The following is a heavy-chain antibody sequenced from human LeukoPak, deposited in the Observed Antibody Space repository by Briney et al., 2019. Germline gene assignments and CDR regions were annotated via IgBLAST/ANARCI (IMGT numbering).Heavy chain of an antibody. J-gene: IGHJ4*02. Sequence: PGGSLRLSCAASGFTFSSYGMHWVRQAPGKGLEWVAVIWYDGSNKYYADSVKGRFTISRDNSKNTPYLQMNSLRAEDTAVYYCAKGEIPPYYADYWGQGTLVTVSS. V-gene: IGHV3-33*06. CDR3: AKGEIPPYYADY. D-gene: IGHD3-3*01. CDR2: IWYDGSNK. CDR1: GFTFSSYG.